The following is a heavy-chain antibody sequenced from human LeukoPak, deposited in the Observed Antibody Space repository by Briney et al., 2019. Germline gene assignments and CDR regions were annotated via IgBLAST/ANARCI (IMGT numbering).Heavy chain of an antibody. CDR2: INPNSGGT. CDR3: ARDHDILTGYYRY. Sequence: ASVKVSCKASGYTFTGYYMNWVRQAPGQGLEWMGRINPNSGGTNYAQKFQGRVTMTRDTSISTAYMELSRLTSDDTAVYYCARDHDILTGYYRYWGQGTLVTVSS. V-gene: IGHV1-2*06. CDR1: GYTFTGYY. J-gene: IGHJ4*02. D-gene: IGHD3-9*01.